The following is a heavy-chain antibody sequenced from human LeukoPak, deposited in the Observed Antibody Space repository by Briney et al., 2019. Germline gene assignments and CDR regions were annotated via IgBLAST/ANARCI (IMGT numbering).Heavy chain of an antibody. D-gene: IGHD3-22*01. V-gene: IGHV3-23*01. Sequence: GGSLRLSCAASGFIFSDYAMSWVRQAPGKGLEWVSSISGSGGSIYYADSVKGRFTISRDNSKNTLYLQMNSLRAEDTAVYYCAKTKAFTSGFPLDFWGQGTLVTVSS. CDR2: ISGSGGSI. J-gene: IGHJ4*02. CDR1: GFIFSDYA. CDR3: AKTKAFTSGFPLDF.